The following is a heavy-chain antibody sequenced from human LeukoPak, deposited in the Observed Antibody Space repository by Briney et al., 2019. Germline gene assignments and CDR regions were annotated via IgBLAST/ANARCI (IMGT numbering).Heavy chain of an antibody. CDR1: GFTFSSYS. CDR3: ARERGGYCSGITCSNAIDY. J-gene: IGHJ4*02. Sequence: GGSLRLSCAASGFTFSSYSMNWVRRAPGKGLEWVANIKQDGSDKYYVDSVKGRFTVSRDNAKNSLYLQMNSPRAEDTAVYYCARERGGYCSGITCSNAIDYWGQGTLVTVSS. CDR2: IKQDGSDK. D-gene: IGHD2-15*01. V-gene: IGHV3-7*01.